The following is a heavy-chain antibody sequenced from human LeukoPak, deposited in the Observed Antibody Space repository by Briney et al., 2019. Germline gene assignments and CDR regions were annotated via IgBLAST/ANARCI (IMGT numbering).Heavy chain of an antibody. J-gene: IGHJ4*02. D-gene: IGHD2-2*01. V-gene: IGHV1-69*13. CDR1: GGTFSSYA. Sequence: SVKVSCKASGGTFSSYALSRVRQAPGQGLEWMGGIIPIFGTANYAQKFQGRVTITADESTSTAYMELSSLRSEDTAVYYCAAVVPAVMGYFDYWGQGTLVTVSS. CDR3: AAVVPAVMGYFDY. CDR2: IIPIFGTA.